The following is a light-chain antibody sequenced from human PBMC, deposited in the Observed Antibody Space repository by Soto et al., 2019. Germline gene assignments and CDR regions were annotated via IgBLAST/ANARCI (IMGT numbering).Light chain of an antibody. Sequence: EIVLTQSPDTLSLSPGERATLSCRASQSVGSSLALYQQKPGQAPRLLIYDASNRATGIPARFSGSGSGTDFTLTISSLEPEDFAVYYCQQRSNWPPEVTFGPGTKVDIK. V-gene: IGKV3-11*01. CDR1: QSVGSS. CDR3: QQRSNWPPEVT. CDR2: DAS. J-gene: IGKJ3*01.